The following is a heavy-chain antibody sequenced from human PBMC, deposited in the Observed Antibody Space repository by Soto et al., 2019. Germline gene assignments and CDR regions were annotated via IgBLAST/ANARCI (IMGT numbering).Heavy chain of an antibody. J-gene: IGHJ5*02. V-gene: IGHV1-69*12. CDR3: ASVRQDIVLVPGAMGWFDP. Sequence: QVQLVQSGAEVKKPGSSVKVSCKASGGTFSSYAISWVRQAPGQGLEWMGGIIPIFGTANYAQKFQGRVTITADESPSTAYMELSSLRSEDTAVYYWASVRQDIVLVPGAMGWFDPWGQGTLVTVSS. D-gene: IGHD2-2*01. CDR1: GGTFSSYA. CDR2: IIPIFGTA.